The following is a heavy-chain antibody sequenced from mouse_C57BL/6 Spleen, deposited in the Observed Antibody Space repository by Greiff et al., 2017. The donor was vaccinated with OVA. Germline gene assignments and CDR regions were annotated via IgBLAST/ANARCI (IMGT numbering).Heavy chain of an antibody. CDR3: ARDLGRGYFDV. J-gene: IGHJ1*03. V-gene: IGHV5S21*01. CDR1: GFTFSSYA. D-gene: IGHD4-1*01. CDR2: ISRGGDYT. Sequence: EVKLVESGEGLVKPGGSLKLSCAASGFTFSSYAMSWVRQTPEKSLEWVAYISRGGDYTYYADTVKGRSTLSRDNSSNTPYLQLSSLKSEDAAMYYGARDLGRGYFDVWGTGTTVTVSS.